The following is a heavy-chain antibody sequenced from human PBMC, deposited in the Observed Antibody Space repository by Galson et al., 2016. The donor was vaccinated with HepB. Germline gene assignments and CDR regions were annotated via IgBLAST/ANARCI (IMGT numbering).Heavy chain of an antibody. V-gene: IGHV3-66*03. Sequence: SLRLSCAASGFTVSGSYMSWVRQAPGKGLEWVSIIYTSDRPYYADSVKGRFIIYRDNSKNTLYLQMNNLRADDTAVYYCAKDRSTFSGGVLNWFDPWGQGTLVTVSS. CDR2: IYTSDRP. CDR1: GFTVSGSY. CDR3: AKDRSTFSGGVLNWFDP. J-gene: IGHJ5*02. D-gene: IGHD2-8*02.